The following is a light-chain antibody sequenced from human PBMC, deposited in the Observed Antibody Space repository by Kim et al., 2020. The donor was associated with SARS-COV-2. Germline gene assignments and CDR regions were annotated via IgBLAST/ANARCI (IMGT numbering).Light chain of an antibody. J-gene: IGKJ3*01. CDR1: QSVSSY. V-gene: IGKV3-11*01. CDR2: DAS. CDR3: QQRSNWPLT. Sequence: LSQGERATLSCRASQSVSSYLAWYQQKPGQAPRLLIYDASNRATGIPARFSGSGSGTDFTLTISSLEPEDFAVYYCQQRSNWPLTFGPGTKVDIK.